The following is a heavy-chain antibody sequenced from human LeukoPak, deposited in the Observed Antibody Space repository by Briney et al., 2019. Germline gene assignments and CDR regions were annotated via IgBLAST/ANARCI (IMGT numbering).Heavy chain of an antibody. CDR1: GYTFSDYG. J-gene: IGHJ6*03. V-gene: IGHV1-18*01. CDR2: ISGYNGNT. CDR3: ARVGLVDNEYGFYFYMDV. Sequence: ASVKVSCTPSGYTFSDYGITWVRQAPGQGIEWMGWISGYNGNTNYAESLQGRVTMTIDTSTSTAYMDLRSLRSDDTAVYYCARVGLVDNEYGFYFYMDVWGKGTTVIVSS. D-gene: IGHD4/OR15-4a*01.